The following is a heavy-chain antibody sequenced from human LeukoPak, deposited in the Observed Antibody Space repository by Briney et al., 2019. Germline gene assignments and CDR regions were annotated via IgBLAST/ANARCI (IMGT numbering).Heavy chain of an antibody. CDR3: ARSVEGYCRGGSCYSYSYYMDV. V-gene: IGHV4-39*07. CDR1: GGSISSSSYY. J-gene: IGHJ6*03. D-gene: IGHD2-15*01. CDR2: IYYSGST. Sequence: SETLSLTCTVSGGSISSSSYYWGWIRQPPGKGLEWIGSIYYSGSTYYNPSLKSRVTISVDTSKNQFSLKLSSVTAADTAVYYCARSVEGYCRGGSCYSYSYYMDVWGKGTTVTVSS.